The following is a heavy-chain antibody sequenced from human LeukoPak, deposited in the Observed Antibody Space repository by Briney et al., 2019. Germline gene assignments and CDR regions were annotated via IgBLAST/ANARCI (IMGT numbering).Heavy chain of an antibody. CDR3: ARGGYCSGGSCYSDAFDI. Sequence: SETLSLTCAVYGGSFSGYYWSWIRQPPGKGLEWIGEINHSGSTNYNPSLKSRVTISVDTSKNQFSLKLSSVTAADTAVYYCARGGYCSGGSCYSDAFDIWGQGTMVTVSS. D-gene: IGHD2-15*01. CDR2: INHSGST. CDR1: GGSFSGYY. J-gene: IGHJ3*02. V-gene: IGHV4-34*01.